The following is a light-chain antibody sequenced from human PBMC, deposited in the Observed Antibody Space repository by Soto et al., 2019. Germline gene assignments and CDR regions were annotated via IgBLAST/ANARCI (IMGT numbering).Light chain of an antibody. CDR2: AAS. J-gene: IGKJ5*01. CDR3: QHFGSSPPVT. CDR1: QSVSSSY. Sequence: EIVLTQSPGTLSLSPGESATLSCRASQSVSSSYVAWYQQRPGLAPRLLIYAASRRATGIPDRFRGSGSRTEFTLTISRLEPEDFAVYFCQHFGSSPPVTFGQGTRLEI. V-gene: IGKV3-20*01.